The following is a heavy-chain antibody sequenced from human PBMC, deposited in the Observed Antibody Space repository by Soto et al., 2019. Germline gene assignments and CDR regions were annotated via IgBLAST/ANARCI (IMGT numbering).Heavy chain of an antibody. D-gene: IGHD5-18*01. CDR3: ARGNGYHYGRIDY. CDR1: GFIFSSYG. CDR2: IWYDGSNE. V-gene: IGHV3-33*01. Sequence: GGSLRLSCAASGFIFSSYGMHWVRQAPGTGLEWVAVIWYDGSNEYYADAVKGRFTISRDNSKNTVYLEMSSLRADDTAVYYCARGNGYHYGRIDYWGQGTLVTVSS. J-gene: IGHJ4*02.